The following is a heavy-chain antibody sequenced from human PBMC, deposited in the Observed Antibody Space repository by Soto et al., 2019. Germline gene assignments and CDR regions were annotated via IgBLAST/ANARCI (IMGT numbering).Heavy chain of an antibody. CDR3: ARSAQFASWFDP. CDR1: GGSISSGGYY. J-gene: IGHJ5*02. CDR2: IYYSGST. Sequence: SETLSLTCTVSGGSISSGGYYWSWIRQHPGKGLEWIGYIYYSGSTYYNPSLKSRVTISVDTSKNQFSLKLSSVTAADTAVYYCARSAQFASWFDPWGQGTLVTVSS. V-gene: IGHV4-31*03. D-gene: IGHD2-15*01.